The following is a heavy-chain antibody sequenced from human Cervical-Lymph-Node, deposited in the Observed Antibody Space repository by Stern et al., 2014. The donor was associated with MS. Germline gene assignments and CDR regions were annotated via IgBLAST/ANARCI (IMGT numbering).Heavy chain of an antibody. Sequence: VQLVESGGGVVQPGRSLSLSCAASGFTFSDFGMHWVRQAPGNGLERGAIIWYDGSNKNYADSVKGRFTISRDNSKNTVFLQMNSLSAEDTAVYYCARGSGGEGFDYWGQGTLVTVSS. D-gene: IGHD3-16*01. CDR3: ARGSGGEGFDY. CDR1: GFTFSDFG. J-gene: IGHJ4*02. V-gene: IGHV3-33*01. CDR2: IWYDGSNK.